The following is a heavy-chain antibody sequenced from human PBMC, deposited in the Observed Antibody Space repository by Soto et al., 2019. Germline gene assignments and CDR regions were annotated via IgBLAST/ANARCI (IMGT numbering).Heavy chain of an antibody. Sequence: ASVKVSCKASGYTFTSYAMNWVRQAPGQRLEWMGWINAGNGNTKYSQKFQGRVTTTRDTSASTAYMELSSLRSEDTAVYYCARGAEYCSSTSCYRYYYYGMDVWAQGTTFTVSS. CDR2: INAGNGNT. CDR3: ARGAEYCSSTSCYRYYYYGMDV. D-gene: IGHD2-2*01. V-gene: IGHV1-3*01. J-gene: IGHJ6*02. CDR1: GYTFTSYA.